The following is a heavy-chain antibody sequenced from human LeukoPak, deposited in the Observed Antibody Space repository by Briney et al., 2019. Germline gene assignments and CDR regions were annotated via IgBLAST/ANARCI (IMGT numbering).Heavy chain of an antibody. CDR2: ISDNGYTT. CDR3: AKYYYDSSGYYDAAPLDS. Sequence: QAGGSLSLSCAASGFTFGTYAMRWVRQAPGKGLEWVSSISDNGYTTYYADSVRGRFTISRDNSKNTLYLQMIGLRAEDTAVYFCAKYYYDSSGYYDAAPLDSWGQGTLVTVFS. J-gene: IGHJ4*02. D-gene: IGHD3-22*01. V-gene: IGHV3-23*01. CDR1: GFTFGTYA.